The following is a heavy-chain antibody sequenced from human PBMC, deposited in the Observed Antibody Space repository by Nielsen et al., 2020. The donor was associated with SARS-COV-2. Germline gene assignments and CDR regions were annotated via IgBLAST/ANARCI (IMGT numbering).Heavy chain of an antibody. V-gene: IGHV3-9*01. J-gene: IGHJ6*02. CDR2: ISWNSGSI. D-gene: IGHD5/OR15-5a*01. CDR1: SSDDYY. CDR3: AKDSLYYYGMDV. Sequence: SSDDYYWSWIRQPPGKGLEWVSGISWNSGSIGYADSVKGRFTISRDNAKNSLYLQMNSLRAEDTALYYCAKDSLYYYGMDVWGQGTTVTVSS.